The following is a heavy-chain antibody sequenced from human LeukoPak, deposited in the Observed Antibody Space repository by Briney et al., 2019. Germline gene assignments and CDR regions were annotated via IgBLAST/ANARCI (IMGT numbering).Heavy chain of an antibody. J-gene: IGHJ4*02. CDR2: ISAYNGNT. D-gene: IGHD3-10*01. CDR1: GYTFTSYG. Sequence: ASVKVSCKASGYTFTSYGVSWVRQAPGQGLEWMGWISAYNGNTNYAQKLQGRVTMTTDTSTSTAYMELRSLRSDDTAVYYCARDGDYYYGSGSYFDYWGQGTLVTVSS. V-gene: IGHV1-18*01. CDR3: ARDGDYYYGSGSYFDY.